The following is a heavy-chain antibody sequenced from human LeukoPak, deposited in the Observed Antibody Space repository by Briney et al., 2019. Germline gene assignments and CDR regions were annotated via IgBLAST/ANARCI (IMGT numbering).Heavy chain of an antibody. CDR2: IKTDGGET. V-gene: IGHV3-7*03. J-gene: IGHJ6*03. D-gene: IGHD1-26*01. CDR3: AKESGGSYNYMDV. Sequence: PGGSLRLSCVASRFTFSNYWMTWVRQAPGKGLERVANIKTDGGETYYIESVKGRFTISRDNARNSLYLQMNSLRAEDTAVYYCAKESGGSYNYMDVWGKGTTVTVSS. CDR1: RFTFSNYW.